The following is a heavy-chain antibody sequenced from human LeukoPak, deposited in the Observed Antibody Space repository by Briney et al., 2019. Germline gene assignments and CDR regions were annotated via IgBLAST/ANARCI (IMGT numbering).Heavy chain of an antibody. D-gene: IGHD2-15*01. CDR3: ARDGCSSTGTRSGGSCFDLY. CDR1: GGTFSSYA. Sequence: ASVKVSCKASGGTFSSYAISWVRQAPGQGLEWMGRIIPIFGTANYAQKFQGRVTITTDESTSTAYMEPSSLRSEDTAVYYCARDGCSSTGTRSGGSCFDLYWGQGTLVTVSS. J-gene: IGHJ4*02. CDR2: IIPIFGTA. V-gene: IGHV1-69*05.